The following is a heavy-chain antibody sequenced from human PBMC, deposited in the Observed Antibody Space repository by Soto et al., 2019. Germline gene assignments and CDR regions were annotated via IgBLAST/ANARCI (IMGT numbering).Heavy chain of an antibody. CDR3: ASGANWSLVSDYYYGMDV. J-gene: IGHJ6*02. V-gene: IGHV1-69*01. D-gene: IGHD1-1*01. CDR2: IIPIFGTA. CDR1: GGTFSSYA. Sequence: QVQLVQSGAEVKKPGSSVKVSCKASGGTFSSYAISWVRQAPGQGLEWMGGIIPIFGTANYAQKFQGRVTITADESTSTAYMELSSLRSEETAVYYCASGANWSLVSDYYYGMDVWGQGTTVTVSS.